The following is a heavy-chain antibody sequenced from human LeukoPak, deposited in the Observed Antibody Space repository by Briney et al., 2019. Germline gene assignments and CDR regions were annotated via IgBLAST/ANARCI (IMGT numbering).Heavy chain of an antibody. Sequence: SETLSLTCTVSGGSISSYYWSWIRQPPGKGLEWIGYIYYSGSTNYNPSLKSRVTISVDTSKNQFSLKLSSVTAADTAVYYCARGGSSWDDAFDIWGQGTMVTVSS. J-gene: IGHJ3*02. CDR2: IYYSGST. V-gene: IGHV4-59*01. CDR3: ARGGSSWDDAFDI. D-gene: IGHD6-13*01. CDR1: GGSISSYY.